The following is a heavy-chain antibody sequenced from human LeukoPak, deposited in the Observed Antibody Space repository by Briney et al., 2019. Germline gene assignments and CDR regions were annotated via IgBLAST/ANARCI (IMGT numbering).Heavy chain of an antibody. V-gene: IGHV4-39*07. Sequence: SETLSLTCTVSGGSISSSDYYWGWIRQPPGKGLEWIGSIYHSGSTYYNPSLKSRVTISVDTSKNQFSLKLSSVTAADTAVYYCAREGGSYPYGYWGQGTLVTVSS. D-gene: IGHD1-26*01. CDR2: IYHSGST. CDR1: GGSISSSDYY. J-gene: IGHJ4*02. CDR3: AREGGSYPYGY.